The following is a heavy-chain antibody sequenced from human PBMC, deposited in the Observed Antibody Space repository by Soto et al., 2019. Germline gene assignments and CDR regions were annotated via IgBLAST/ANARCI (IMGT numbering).Heavy chain of an antibody. CDR2: IYYSGST. CDR3: ARDGKYVDYYGSGPDGMDV. Sequence: PSETLSLTCTVSGGSISSGGYYWSWIRQHPGKGLEWIGYIYYSGSTYYNPSLKSRVTISVDTSKNQFSLKLSSVTAADTAVYYCARDGKYVDYYGSGPDGMDVWGQGTTVTVSS. D-gene: IGHD3-10*01. CDR1: GGSISSGGYY. J-gene: IGHJ6*02. V-gene: IGHV4-31*03.